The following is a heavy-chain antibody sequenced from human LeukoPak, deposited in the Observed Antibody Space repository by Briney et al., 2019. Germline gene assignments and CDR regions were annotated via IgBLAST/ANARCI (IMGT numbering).Heavy chain of an antibody. CDR3: VRDGDSDSIFPFDY. D-gene: IGHD4-11*01. CDR2: INQDGSQK. J-gene: IGHJ4*02. Sequence: GGSLRLSCAAAGFTFSGFYMSWVRQAPRQGLEWVANINQDGSQKYYVDSVKGRFTISRDNAKNSLYLQMTSLRAEDTAVYYCVRDGDSDSIFPFDYWGQGTLVTVSS. V-gene: IGHV3-7*03. CDR1: GFTFSGFY.